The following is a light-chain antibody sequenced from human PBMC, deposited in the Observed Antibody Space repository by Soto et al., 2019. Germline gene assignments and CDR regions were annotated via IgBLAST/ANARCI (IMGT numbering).Light chain of an antibody. Sequence: QAVVTQPPSVSGAPGQRVTISCTGSSSNIGAGHDVHWYQQTPGTAPKLLIYGDTTRPSGVPDRFSGSNSGTSASLAITGLQAEDEADYYCQSYDSSLSGSVFGGGTKLTVL. J-gene: IGLJ3*02. V-gene: IGLV1-40*01. CDR3: QSYDSSLSGSV. CDR1: SSNIGAGHD. CDR2: GDT.